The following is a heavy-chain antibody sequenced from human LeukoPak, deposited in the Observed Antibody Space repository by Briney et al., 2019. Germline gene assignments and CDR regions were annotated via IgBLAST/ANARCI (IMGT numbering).Heavy chain of an antibody. V-gene: IGHV1-8*03. D-gene: IGHD6-19*01. Sequence: ASVRVSCKASGYTFTSYDINWVRQATGHGLEWMGWMNPNSGNTGYAQKFQGRVTITRNTSISTAYMELSSLRSEDTAVYYCARDLRYSSGWSASGMDVWGKGTTVTISS. J-gene: IGHJ6*03. CDR3: ARDLRYSSGWSASGMDV. CDR1: GYTFTSYD. CDR2: MNPNSGNT.